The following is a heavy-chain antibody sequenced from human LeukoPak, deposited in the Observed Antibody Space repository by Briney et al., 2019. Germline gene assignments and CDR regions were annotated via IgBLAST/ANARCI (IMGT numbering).Heavy chain of an antibody. Sequence: SETLSLTCTVSGGSISTYYWNWIRQPPGKGLEWIGYIYYSGATNYNPTLKSRVTISVDTSKNQFSLKLSSVTAADTAVYYCARGVYIAAAQYGFWGQGTLVTVSS. J-gene: IGHJ4*02. D-gene: IGHD6-13*01. V-gene: IGHV4-59*01. CDR2: IYYSGAT. CDR3: ARGVYIAAAQYGF. CDR1: GGSISTYY.